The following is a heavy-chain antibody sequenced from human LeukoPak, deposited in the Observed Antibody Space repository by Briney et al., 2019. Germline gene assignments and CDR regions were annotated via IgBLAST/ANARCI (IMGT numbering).Heavy chain of an antibody. Sequence: PSETLSLTCTVSGGSISSYYWSWIRQPPGKGLDWIGYIYYSGSTNYNPSLKSRVTISVDTSKNQFSLKLSSVTAADTAVYYCARSDSSGWYLLRYFDLWGRGTLVTVSS. CDR3: ARSDSSGWYLLRYFDL. V-gene: IGHV4-59*08. J-gene: IGHJ2*01. CDR1: GGSISSYY. D-gene: IGHD6-19*01. CDR2: IYYSGST.